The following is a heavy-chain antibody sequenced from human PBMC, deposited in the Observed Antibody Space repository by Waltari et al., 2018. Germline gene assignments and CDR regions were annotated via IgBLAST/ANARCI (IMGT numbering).Heavy chain of an antibody. J-gene: IGHJ4*02. CDR1: GFTFSSYA. D-gene: IGHD3-22*01. CDR2: ISGSGGST. Sequence: EVQLLESGGGLVQPGGSLRRSCAASGFTFSSYAMSWVRQAPGKGLEWVSAISGSGGSTYYADSVKGRFTISRDNSKNTLYLQMNSLRAEDTAVYYCAKVFPPYYYDSSGYYYFDYWGQGTLVTVSS. V-gene: IGHV3-23*01. CDR3: AKVFPPYYYDSSGYYYFDY.